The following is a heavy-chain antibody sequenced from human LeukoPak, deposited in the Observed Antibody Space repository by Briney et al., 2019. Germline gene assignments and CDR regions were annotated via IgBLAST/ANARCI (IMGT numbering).Heavy chain of an antibody. V-gene: IGHV7-4-1*02. D-gene: IGHD2-15*01. J-gene: IGHJ3*02. CDR3: AREILRFDI. Sequence: ASVKISCKASGYSFTSQGMNWVRQAPGQGLEWMGWINTDSGNPTYAQGFTGRFVFSVDSSVSTAYLQISNLMPEDTAKYYCAREILRFDIWGQGTTVTVSS. CDR1: GYSFTSQG. CDR2: INTDSGNP.